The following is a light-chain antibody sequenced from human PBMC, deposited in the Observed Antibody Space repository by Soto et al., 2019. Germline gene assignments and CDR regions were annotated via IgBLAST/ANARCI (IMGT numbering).Light chain of an antibody. J-gene: IGKJ1*01. CDR1: QSVSSSY. CDR2: GAS. V-gene: IGKV3-20*01. Sequence: ESVSTQSPGTLSLSPGEKATLSCRASQSVSSSYLAWYQQKPGQAPRLLIYGASSRATGIPDRFSGSGSGTDFTLTVSRLEPEDFAVYYCQQFGSSSWTFGQGTKVEIK. CDR3: QQFGSSSWT.